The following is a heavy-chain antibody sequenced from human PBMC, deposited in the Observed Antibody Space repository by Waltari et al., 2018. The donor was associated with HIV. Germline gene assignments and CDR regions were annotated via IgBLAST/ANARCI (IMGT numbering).Heavy chain of an antibody. Sequence: QVQLQQWGAGLLKPSETLSLTCAVYGGSFSVYYWSWIRQPPGKGLEWIGEINHSGSPNYNPSLKSRVSKAVDTSKNQFSLKLSSVTTADTALYYWARGRNYDFWSGYYKGMDVWGQGTTVTVSS. CDR3: ARGRNYDFWSGYYKGMDV. J-gene: IGHJ6*02. V-gene: IGHV4-34*01. CDR2: INHSGSP. D-gene: IGHD3-3*01. CDR1: GGSFSVYY.